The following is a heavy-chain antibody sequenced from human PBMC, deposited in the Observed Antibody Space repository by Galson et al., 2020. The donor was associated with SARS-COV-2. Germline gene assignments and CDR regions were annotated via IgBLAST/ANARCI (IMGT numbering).Heavy chain of an antibody. CDR1: GYTFTGYY. CDR2: INPNSGGT. D-gene: IGHD3-22*01. Sequence: ASVKVSCKASGYTFTGYYMHWVRQAPGQGLEWMGWINPNSGGTNYAQKFQGWVTMTRDTSISTAYMELSRLRSDDTAVYYCAREASVDDSSGYYPYCFDYWGQGTLVTVSS. CDR3: AREASVDDSSGYYPYCFDY. V-gene: IGHV1-2*04. J-gene: IGHJ4*02.